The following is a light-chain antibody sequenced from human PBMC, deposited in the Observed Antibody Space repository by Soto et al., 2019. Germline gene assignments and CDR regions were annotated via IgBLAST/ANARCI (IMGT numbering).Light chain of an antibody. Sequence: EIVLAQSPDTLSLSPGERATLSCRTSQSMSTNYLAWYQQKSGQPPRLLIYGASIRATGIPDRFSGSWSGTDFTLTISRLEPEDFAVYYCHQYDSSPLTFGGGAKVEIK. CDR3: HQYDSSPLT. CDR2: GAS. J-gene: IGKJ4*01. V-gene: IGKV3-20*01. CDR1: QSMSTNY.